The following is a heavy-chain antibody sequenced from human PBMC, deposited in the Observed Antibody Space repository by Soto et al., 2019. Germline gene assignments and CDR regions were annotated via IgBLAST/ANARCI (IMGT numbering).Heavy chain of an antibody. CDR1: GYKFTRFW. CDR3: ARHVYYDVLKKNY. V-gene: IGHV5-51*01. Sequence: GESLKISCQGSGYKFTRFWIGWVRQMPGKGLEWMGIIYPGNSDTRYSPSFQGQVTISADTSISTAYLEWSSLKASDTAIYYCARHVYYDVLKKNYWGQGTLVTVS. CDR2: IYPGNSDT. D-gene: IGHD3-9*01. J-gene: IGHJ4*02.